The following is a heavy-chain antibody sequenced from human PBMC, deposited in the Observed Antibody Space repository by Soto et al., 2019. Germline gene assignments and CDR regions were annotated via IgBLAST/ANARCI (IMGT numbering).Heavy chain of an antibody. CDR2: ISGSGITT. Sequence: EVQLLESGGGLVQPGGSLRLSCAASGFTFSSYAMSWVRQAPGKGLEWVSVISGSGITTYYADSVKGRFTISRDNSKNTLYLQMNSLRAEDTAVYYCAKDLRGGATSIDYWGQGTLVNVSS. CDR3: AKDLRGGATSIDY. V-gene: IGHV3-23*01. CDR1: GFTFSSYA. D-gene: IGHD1-26*01. J-gene: IGHJ4*02.